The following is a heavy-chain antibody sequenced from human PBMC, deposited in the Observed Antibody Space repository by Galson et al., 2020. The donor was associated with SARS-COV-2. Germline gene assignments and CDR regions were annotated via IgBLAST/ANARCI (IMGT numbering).Heavy chain of an antibody. CDR2: IKSDGTST. D-gene: IGHD4-17*01. CDR1: GFAFSDYW. CDR3: GRDFYGARGDY. V-gene: IGHV3-74*01. J-gene: IGHJ4*02. Sequence: GESLKISCAASGFAFSDYWMHWVRQAPGKGLMWVSRIKSDGTSTSYADSVKGRFTIPRDNAKNTLYLQMNSLRVEDSAIYYCGRDFYGARGDYWGQGTLVTVSS.